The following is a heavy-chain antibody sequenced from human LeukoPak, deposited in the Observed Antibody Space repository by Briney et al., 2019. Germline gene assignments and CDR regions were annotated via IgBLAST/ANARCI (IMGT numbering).Heavy chain of an antibody. J-gene: IGHJ5*02. V-gene: IGHV4-61*02. D-gene: IGHD3-9*01. CDR2: IYTSGST. CDR1: GGSVSSSSYY. Sequence: TSETLSLTCTVSGGSVSSSSYYWGWIRQPAGKGLEWIGRIYTSGSTNYNPSLKGRVTISVDTSKNQFSLKLSSVTAADTAVYYCAREGLRYFDWFDPWGQGTLVTVSS. CDR3: AREGLRYFDWFDP.